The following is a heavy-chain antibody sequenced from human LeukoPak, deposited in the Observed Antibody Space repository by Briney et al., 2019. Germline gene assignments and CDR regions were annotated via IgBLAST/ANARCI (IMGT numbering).Heavy chain of an antibody. D-gene: IGHD2-2*02. CDR2: ISGNGSST. Sequence: PRRSLRPSCALSGFTFSSYAMSWVRQAPGKGMEWVSAISGNGSSTYYADSVKGLFTISRDNSKNTLYLQMNSLRAEDTAVYYCAKCIPFDYWGQGTLVTVSS. CDR1: GFTFSSYA. J-gene: IGHJ4*02. CDR3: AKCIPFDY. V-gene: IGHV3-23*01.